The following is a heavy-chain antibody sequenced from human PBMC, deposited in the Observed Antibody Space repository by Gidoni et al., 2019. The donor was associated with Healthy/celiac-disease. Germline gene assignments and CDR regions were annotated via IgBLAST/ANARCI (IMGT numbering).Heavy chain of an antibody. CDR3: AKDRFGVVIVNWFDP. Sequence: QVQLVESGGGVVQPGRALRRSCAAPGFTFSTYGMHWVRQAPGKGLEWVAVISYDGSNKYYADSVKGRFTISRDNSKNTLYLQMNSLRAEDTAVYYCAKDRFGVVIVNWFDPWGQGTLVTVSS. V-gene: IGHV3-30*18. CDR1: GFTFSTYG. D-gene: IGHD3-3*01. J-gene: IGHJ5*02. CDR2: ISYDGSNK.